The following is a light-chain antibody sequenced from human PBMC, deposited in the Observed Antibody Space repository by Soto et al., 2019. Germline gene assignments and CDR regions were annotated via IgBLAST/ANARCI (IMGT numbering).Light chain of an antibody. CDR1: QSVVDY. CDR2: GAS. CDR3: QQYYTSPRT. Sequence: TQSPPTLSVSVGDVATLACRASQSVVDYLAWYQQRPGQSPRLLIYGASTRASGVPPRFSGSGSGTAFTLTMSCLQSEDFAVSFCQQYYTSPRTFGRGTKVDIK. J-gene: IGKJ1*01. V-gene: IGKV3-15*01.